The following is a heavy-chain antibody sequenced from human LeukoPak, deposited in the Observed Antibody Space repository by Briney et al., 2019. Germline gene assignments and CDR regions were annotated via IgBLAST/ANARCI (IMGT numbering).Heavy chain of an antibody. CDR3: ARGALYSSGWYLAP. CDR1: GGSFSGYY. CDR2: INHSGST. V-gene: IGHV4-34*01. D-gene: IGHD6-19*01. Sequence: SETLSLTCAVYGGSFSGYYWSWIRQPPGKGLERIGEINHSGSTNYNPSLKSRVTISVDTSKNQFSLKLSSVTAADTAVCYCARGALYSSGWYLAPWGQGTLVTVSS. J-gene: IGHJ5*02.